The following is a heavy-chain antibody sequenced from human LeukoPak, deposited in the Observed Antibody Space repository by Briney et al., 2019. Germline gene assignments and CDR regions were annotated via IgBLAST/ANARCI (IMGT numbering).Heavy chain of an antibody. CDR2: IYHSGST. D-gene: IGHD2-2*02. Sequence: SETLSLTCTVAGYSISSGYYWGWIRQPPGKGLEWIGSIYHSGSTYYNPSLKSRVTISVDTSKNQFSLKLSSVTAADTAVYYCARALGYCSSTSCYTVWFDPWGQGTLVTVSS. CDR3: ARALGYCSSTSCYTVWFDP. CDR1: GYSISSGYY. J-gene: IGHJ5*02. V-gene: IGHV4-38-2*02.